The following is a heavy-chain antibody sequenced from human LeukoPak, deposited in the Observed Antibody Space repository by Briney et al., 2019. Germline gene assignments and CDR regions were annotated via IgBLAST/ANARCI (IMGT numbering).Heavy chain of an antibody. CDR3: ARGAKRTYYYDSSGYYGFY. CDR1: GFTFSSYS. CDR2: ISSSSSTI. V-gene: IGHV3-48*01. D-gene: IGHD3-22*01. Sequence: GGSLRLSCAASGFTFSSYSMNWVRQAPGKGLEWVSYISSSSSTIYYADPVKGRFTISRDNAKNSLYLQMNSLRAEDTAVYYCARGAKRTYYYDSSGYYGFYWGQGTLVTVSS. J-gene: IGHJ4*02.